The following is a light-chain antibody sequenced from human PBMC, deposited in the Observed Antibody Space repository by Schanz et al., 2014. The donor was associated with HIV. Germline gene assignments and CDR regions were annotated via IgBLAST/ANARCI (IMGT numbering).Light chain of an antibody. J-gene: IGLJ3*02. CDR1: TSDIGGYNY. V-gene: IGLV2-8*01. Sequence: QSALTQPPSASGSPGQSVTISCTGTTSDIGGYNYVSWYQQHPGKAPKVMIYEVSKRPSGVSDRFSGSKSGNTASLTFSGLQAEDEADYYCSSYTNANSWVFGGGTKLTVL. CDR3: SSYTNANSWV. CDR2: EVS.